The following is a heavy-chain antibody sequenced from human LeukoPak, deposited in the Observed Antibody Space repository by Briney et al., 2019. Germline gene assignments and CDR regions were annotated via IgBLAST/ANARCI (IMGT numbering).Heavy chain of an antibody. V-gene: IGHV3-30-3*01. CDR1: GFTFSTYA. D-gene: IGHD6-19*01. Sequence: PGGSLRLSCAASGFTFSTYAMHWVRQAPGKGLEWVALISYDGSNKYYADSVKGRFTISRDNSKNTLYLQMNSLRAEDTAVYYCATGLAVAAGDRKNFDSWGQGTLVTVSS. CDR2: ISYDGSNK. CDR3: ATGLAVAAGDRKNFDS. J-gene: IGHJ4*02.